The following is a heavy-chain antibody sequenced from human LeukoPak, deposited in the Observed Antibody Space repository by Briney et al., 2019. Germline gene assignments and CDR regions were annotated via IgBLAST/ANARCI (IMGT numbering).Heavy chain of an antibody. CDR3: ARVRVVWDLDDAFDI. CDR1: GFTFDDYG. D-gene: IGHD1-26*01. Sequence: PGGSLRLSCAASGFTFDDYGMNWVRQAPGKGLERVSGINWNGGSTDYADSVKGRFTISRDSAKNSLYLQMNSLRAEDTALYYCARVRVVWDLDDAFDIWGQGTMVTVSS. V-gene: IGHV3-20*04. CDR2: INWNGGST. J-gene: IGHJ3*02.